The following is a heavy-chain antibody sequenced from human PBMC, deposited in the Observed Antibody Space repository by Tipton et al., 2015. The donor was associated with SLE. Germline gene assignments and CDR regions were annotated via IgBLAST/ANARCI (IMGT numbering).Heavy chain of an antibody. CDR3: ARSTDQNWFDP. CDR1: GGSISSGSYY. V-gene: IGHV4-61*02. J-gene: IGHJ5*02. D-gene: IGHD2-2*01. CDR2: IYTSGST. Sequence: LRLSCTVSGGSISSGSYYWSWIRQPAGKGLEWIGRIYTSGSTNYNPSLESRVTISLDTSKNQFSLKLNSVTAADTAVYYCARSTDQNWFDPWGQGTLVTVSS.